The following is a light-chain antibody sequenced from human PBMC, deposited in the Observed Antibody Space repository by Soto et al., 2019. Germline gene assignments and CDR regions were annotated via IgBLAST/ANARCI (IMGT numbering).Light chain of an antibody. CDR1: SSNSGAGYD. Sequence: QSVLTQPPSVSGAPGQRVTISCTGSSSNSGAGYDVHWYQQLPGTAPNLLIYGNDNRPSGVPDRFSGSKSGTSASLAITGLQAEDEADYYCQSYDSRLSGSVFGGGTKLNVL. V-gene: IGLV1-40*01. CDR3: QSYDSRLSGSV. J-gene: IGLJ3*02. CDR2: GND.